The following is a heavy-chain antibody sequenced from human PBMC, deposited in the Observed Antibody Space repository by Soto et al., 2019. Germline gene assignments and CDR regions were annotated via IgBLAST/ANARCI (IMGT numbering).Heavy chain of an antibody. Sequence: TLSLTCTVSGDSISGSPYFWGWIRQPPGKRLEWIGSIFYDGYTLYTPSLKSRVTISVDTSKNQFSLKLTSVAAADTAIYFCARLQAAVPHYWGQG. CDR2: IFYDGYT. CDR1: GDSISGSPYF. V-gene: IGHV4-39*01. CDR3: ARLQAAVPHY. D-gene: IGHD6-13*01. J-gene: IGHJ4*02.